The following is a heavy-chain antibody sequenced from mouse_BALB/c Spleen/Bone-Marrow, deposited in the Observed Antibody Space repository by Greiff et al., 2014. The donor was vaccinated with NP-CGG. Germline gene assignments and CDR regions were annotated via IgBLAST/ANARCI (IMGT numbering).Heavy chain of an antibody. J-gene: IGHJ3*01. Sequence: QVQLQQPGAELVSPGSSVKISCKASGYAFSSYWMNWVKQRPGQGLEWIGQIYPGDGDTNYNGKFKGKATLTADKSSSTAYMQLSSLTSEDSAVYFCARTGNLAWFAYWGQGTLVTVSA. CDR2: IYPGDGDT. D-gene: IGHD2-1*01. CDR3: ARTGNLAWFAY. V-gene: IGHV1-80*01. CDR1: GYAFSSYW.